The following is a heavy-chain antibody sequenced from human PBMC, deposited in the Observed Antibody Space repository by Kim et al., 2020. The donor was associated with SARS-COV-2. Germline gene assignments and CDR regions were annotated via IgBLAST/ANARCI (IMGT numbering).Heavy chain of an antibody. J-gene: IGHJ5*02. Sequence: GGSLRLSCAASGFTFSSYAMSWVRQAPGKGLEWVSAISGSGGSTYYADSVKGRFTISRDNSKNTLFLQMSSLRAEDTAVYYCAKDYYGSGSYFGAWGQGTLVTVSA. V-gene: IGHV3-23*01. CDR3: AKDYYGSGSYFGA. CDR2: ISGSGGST. D-gene: IGHD3-10*01. CDR1: GFTFSSYA.